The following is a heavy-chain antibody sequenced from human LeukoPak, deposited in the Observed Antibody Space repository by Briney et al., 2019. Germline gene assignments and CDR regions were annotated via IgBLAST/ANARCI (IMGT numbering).Heavy chain of an antibody. CDR1: GGSFSGYY. Sequence: SETLSLTCAVYGGSFSGYYWSWIRQPPGKGLEWIGSIYHSGSTYYNPSLKSRVTISVDTSKNQFSLKLSSVTAADTAVYYCARQHYYGSGSRYAFDIWGQGTMVTVSS. V-gene: IGHV4-34*01. CDR3: ARQHYYGSGSRYAFDI. D-gene: IGHD3-10*01. CDR2: IYHSGST. J-gene: IGHJ3*02.